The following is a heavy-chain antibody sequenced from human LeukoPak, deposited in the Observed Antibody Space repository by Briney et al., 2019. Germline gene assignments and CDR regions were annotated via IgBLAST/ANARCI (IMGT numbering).Heavy chain of an antibody. Sequence: PSETLSLTCAVYGGSFSSYYWGWIRQPPGKGLEWIGSIYYSGSTYYNPSLKSRVTISVDTSKNQFSLKLSSVTAADTAVYYCARPADGYSSGWYPFDYWGQGTLVTVSS. CDR3: ARPADGYSSGWYPFDY. V-gene: IGHV4-39*01. D-gene: IGHD6-19*01. CDR1: GGSFSSYY. CDR2: IYYSGST. J-gene: IGHJ4*02.